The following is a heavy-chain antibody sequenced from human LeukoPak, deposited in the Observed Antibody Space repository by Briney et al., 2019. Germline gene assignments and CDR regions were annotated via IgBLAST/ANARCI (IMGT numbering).Heavy chain of an antibody. CDR2: INPNSGDT. Sequence: GSVKVSCTASGYTFSGYFIHWVRQAPGQGLEWMGRINPNSGDTNHAQKFQGRVTMTRDTSISTAYMELSRLRSDDTAVYYCARVSSPLQYNWFDPWGQGTLVTVSS. D-gene: IGHD1-14*01. J-gene: IGHJ5*02. V-gene: IGHV1-2*02. CDR1: GYTFSGYF. CDR3: ARVSSPLQYNWFDP.